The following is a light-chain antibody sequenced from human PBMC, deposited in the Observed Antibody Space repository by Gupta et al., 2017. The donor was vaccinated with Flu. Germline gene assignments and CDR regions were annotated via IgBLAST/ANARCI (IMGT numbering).Light chain of an antibody. CDR2: SNN. Sequence: HSVLTPPPSASGTPGPRVTISCSGSSSNIGSNTVNWYQQLPGKAPKLLIYSNNQRPSGVPDRFSGSKSGTSAALAISGLQSEDEADYYCAAWDDSLNGPWVFGGGTKLTVL. CDR1: SSNIGSNT. CDR3: AAWDDSLNGPWV. J-gene: IGLJ3*02. V-gene: IGLV1-44*01.